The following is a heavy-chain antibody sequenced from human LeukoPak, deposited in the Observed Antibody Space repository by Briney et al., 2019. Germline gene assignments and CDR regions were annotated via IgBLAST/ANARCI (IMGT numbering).Heavy chain of an antibody. CDR3: ARGDQLEPTDY. CDR2: INSDGSST. V-gene: IGHV3-74*01. J-gene: IGHJ4*02. Sequence: GGSLRLSCAASGFTFSSYWMHWVRQAPGKGLVWVSRINSDGSSTSYADSVKGRFTISRDNAKNTLYLQMNSLRAEDTAVYYCARGDQLEPTDYWGQGTLVTVSS. CDR1: GFTFSSYW. D-gene: IGHD1-1*01.